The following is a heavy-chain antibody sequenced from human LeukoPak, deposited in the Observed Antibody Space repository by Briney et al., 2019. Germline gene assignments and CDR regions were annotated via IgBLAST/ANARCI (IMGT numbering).Heavy chain of an antibody. CDR3: ARLTVEMATIIPRDAFDI. CDR1: GFTFSDYY. D-gene: IGHD5-24*01. J-gene: IGHJ3*02. Sequence: GGSLRLSCAASGFTFSDYYMSWIRQAPGKGLEWVSYISSSGSTIYYADSVKVRFTISRDNAKNSLYLQMNSLRAEDTAVYYCARLTVEMATIIPRDAFDIWGQGTMVTVSS. V-gene: IGHV3-11*04. CDR2: ISSSGSTI.